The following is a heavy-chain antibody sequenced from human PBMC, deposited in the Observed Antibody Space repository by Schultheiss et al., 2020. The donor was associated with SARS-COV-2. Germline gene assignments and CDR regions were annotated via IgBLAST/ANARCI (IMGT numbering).Heavy chain of an antibody. V-gene: IGHV4-59*01. J-gene: IGHJ6*03. CDR3: ARVAYPYHYMDV. CDR2: IYYSGST. CDR1: GGSISSYY. Sequence: ETLSLTCTVSGGSISSYYWSWIRQPPGKGLEWIGYIYYSGSTYYNPSLKSRVTISVDTSKNQFSLKLSSVTAADTAVYYCARVAYPYHYMDVWGKGTTVTVSS.